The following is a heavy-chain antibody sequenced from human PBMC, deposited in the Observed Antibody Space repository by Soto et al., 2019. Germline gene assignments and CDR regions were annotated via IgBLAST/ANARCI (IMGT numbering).Heavy chain of an antibody. D-gene: IGHD3-10*01. CDR1: GFTFSSYS. Sequence: EVQLVESGGGLVKPGGSLRLSCAASGFTFSSYSMNWVRLAPGKGLEWVSSISSSSSYIYYADSVKGRFTISRDNAKNSLYLQMNSLRAEDTAVYYCAKGRGGSGSLTPRVDFWGQGTLVTVSS. J-gene: IGHJ4*02. CDR3: AKGRGGSGSLTPRVDF. CDR2: ISSSSSYI. V-gene: IGHV3-21*01.